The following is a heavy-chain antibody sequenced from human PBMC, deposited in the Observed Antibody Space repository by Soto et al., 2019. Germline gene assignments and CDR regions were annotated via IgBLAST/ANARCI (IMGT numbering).Heavy chain of an antibody. V-gene: IGHV3-74*01. CDR1: GFTFSSYC. CDR2: INNDGSST. CDR3: ARDARYYYMDV. Sequence: EVQLVESGGGLVQPGGSLRLSCSASGFTFSSYCMHWVRQAPGKGLVWVSHINNDGSSTIYADSVRGRFTISRDNAKNTLYLEMNGLRAEDTAVYFCARDARYYYMDVWGKGTTVTVSS. D-gene: IGHD6-6*01. J-gene: IGHJ6*03.